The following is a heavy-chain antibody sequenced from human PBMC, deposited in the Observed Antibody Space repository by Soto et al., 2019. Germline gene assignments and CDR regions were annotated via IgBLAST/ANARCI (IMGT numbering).Heavy chain of an antibody. V-gene: IGHV1-58*01. CDR3: AACSSGFYRAFDY. Sequence: GASVKVSCKGSGPAFPASGVQWVRQTRGQRLEWMGWILVGSGDTNYSEKFQDRVTFSRDRSTSTVYMEMSGLRSEDTAIYYCAACSSGFYRAFDYWGQGALVTVSS. CDR2: ILVGSGDT. D-gene: IGHD3-22*01. CDR1: GPAFPASG. J-gene: IGHJ4*02.